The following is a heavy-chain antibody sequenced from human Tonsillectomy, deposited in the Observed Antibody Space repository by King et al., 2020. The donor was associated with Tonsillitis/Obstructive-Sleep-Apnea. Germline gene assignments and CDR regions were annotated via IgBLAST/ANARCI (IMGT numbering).Heavy chain of an antibody. CDR3: ARDSRVVAATRNDY. V-gene: IGHV3-21*01. D-gene: IGHD2-15*01. Sequence: VQLVESGGGLVKPGGSLRLSCAASGFTFSSYSINWVRQAPGKGLEWVSSISSSSSYIYYADSVEGRFTISRDNAKNSLYLQMNSLRAEDTAVYYCARDSRVVAATRNDYWGQGTLVTVSS. CDR1: GFTFSSYS. J-gene: IGHJ4*02. CDR2: ISSSSSYI.